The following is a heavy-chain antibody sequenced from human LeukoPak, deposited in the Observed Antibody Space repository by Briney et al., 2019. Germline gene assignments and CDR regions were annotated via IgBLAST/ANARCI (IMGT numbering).Heavy chain of an antibody. J-gene: IGHJ4*02. D-gene: IGHD6-13*01. CDR2: IYHSGST. CDR3: ARGGSSWPNDY. Sequence: PSETLSLTCTVSGYSISSGYYWGWIRQPPGKGLEWIGSIYHSGSTYYNPSLKSRVTISVDTSKNQFSLKLSSVTAADTAVYYCARGGSSWPNDYWGQGTLVTVSS. CDR1: GYSISSGYY. V-gene: IGHV4-38-2*02.